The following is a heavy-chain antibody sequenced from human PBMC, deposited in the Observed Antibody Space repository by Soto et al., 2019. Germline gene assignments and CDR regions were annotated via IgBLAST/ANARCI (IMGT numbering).Heavy chain of an antibody. CDR1: GFTFSSYG. J-gene: IGHJ6*02. Sequence: GESLKISCAASGFTFSSYGMHWVRQAPGKGLEWVAVISYDGSNKYYADSVKGRFTISRDNSKNTLYLQMNSLRAEDTAVYYCAKVVGLRYFDWLGNYYYGMDVWGQGTTVTVSS. D-gene: IGHD3-9*01. CDR2: ISYDGSNK. V-gene: IGHV3-30*18. CDR3: AKVVGLRYFDWLGNYYYGMDV.